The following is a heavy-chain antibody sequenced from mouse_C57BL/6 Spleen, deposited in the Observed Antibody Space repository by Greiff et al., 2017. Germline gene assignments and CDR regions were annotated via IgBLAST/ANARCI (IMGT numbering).Heavy chain of an antibody. Sequence: VQLQESGAELAKPGASVKLSCKASGYTFTSYWMHWVKQRPGQGLEWIGYINPSCGYTTYNQKFKDKATLTADKSSSTAYMQLSSLTYEDSAVYYCATYGSSYDWYFDVWGTGTTVTVSS. J-gene: IGHJ1*03. CDR1: GYTFTSYW. V-gene: IGHV1-7*01. D-gene: IGHD1-1*01. CDR3: ATYGSSYDWYFDV. CDR2: INPSCGYT.